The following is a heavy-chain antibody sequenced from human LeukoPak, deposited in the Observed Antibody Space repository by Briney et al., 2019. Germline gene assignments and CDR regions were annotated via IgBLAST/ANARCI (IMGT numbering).Heavy chain of an antibody. V-gene: IGHV4-31*03. J-gene: IGHJ5*02. CDR2: IYYSGST. Sequence: PSETLSLTCTVSGGSISSGGYYWSWIRQHPGKGLEWIGYIYYSGSTYYNPSLKSRITISVDTSKNQFSLKLSSVTAADTAVYYCARELRGYCSSTSCYIWFDPWGQGTLVTVSS. CDR3: ARELRGYCSSTSCYIWFDP. D-gene: IGHD2-2*02. CDR1: GGSISSGGYY.